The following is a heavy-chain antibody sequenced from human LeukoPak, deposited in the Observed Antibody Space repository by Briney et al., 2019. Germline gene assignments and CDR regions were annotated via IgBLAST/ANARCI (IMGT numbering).Heavy chain of an antibody. CDR3: AGRLPLDY. CDR1: GFTFSSYG. Sequence: GGSLRLSCAASGFTFSSYGMHWVRQAPGKGLEWVAVISYDGSNKYYADSVKGRFTISRDNSKNTIYLQMNSLRAEDTAIYYCAGRLPLDYWGQGTVVSVSS. V-gene: IGHV3-30*03. J-gene: IGHJ4*02. CDR2: ISYDGSNK.